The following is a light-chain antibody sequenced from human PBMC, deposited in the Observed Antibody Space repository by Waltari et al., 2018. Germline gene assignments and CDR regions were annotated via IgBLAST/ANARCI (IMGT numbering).Light chain of an antibody. CDR1: QGINSY. CDR3: QQLNSYPRT. CDR2: AAS. J-gene: IGKJ2*01. V-gene: IGKV1-9*01. Sequence: DFQLTHSPSFLFTLVGNKFTFTCRASQGINSYLAWYQQKPGKAPRLLIYAASTLQNGVPSRFSGSGSGTEFTLTISSLQPEDFATYYCQQLNSYPRTFGQGTKLEIK.